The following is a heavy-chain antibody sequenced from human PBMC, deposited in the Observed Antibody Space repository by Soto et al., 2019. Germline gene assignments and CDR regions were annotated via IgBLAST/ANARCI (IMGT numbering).Heavy chain of an antibody. V-gene: IGHV1-18*04. CDR3: ARHRNTYYSLDS. CDR1: GGTFTSYY. Sequence: ASVKVSCKASGGTFTSYYMHWVRQAPGQGLEWMGWISASNGNTNYAQKLQGRVTMTTDTSTSTAYMELRSLKASDTAMYYCARHRNTYYSLDSWGQGTQVTAPQ. D-gene: IGHD4-4*01. CDR2: ISASNGNT. J-gene: IGHJ4*02.